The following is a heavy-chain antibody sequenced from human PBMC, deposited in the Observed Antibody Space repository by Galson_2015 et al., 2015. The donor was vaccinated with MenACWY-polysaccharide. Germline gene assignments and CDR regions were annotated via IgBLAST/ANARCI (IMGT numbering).Heavy chain of an antibody. J-gene: IGHJ4*02. CDR2: ISSSGGGT. CDR3: VKGGSSMYFDS. V-gene: IGHV3-23*01. CDR1: GFTFSGYG. D-gene: IGHD6-13*01. Sequence: SLRLSCAGSGFTFSGYGMNWVRQVPGKGLEWVAAISSSGGGTYYTHSVKDRFTISRDNSKNTLSLQMNSLRVEDTAVYYCVKGGSSMYFDSWGQGTLVTVSS.